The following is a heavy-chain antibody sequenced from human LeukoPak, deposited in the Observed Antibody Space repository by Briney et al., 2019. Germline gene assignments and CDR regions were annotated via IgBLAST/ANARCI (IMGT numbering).Heavy chain of an antibody. CDR2: INCNSGGT. J-gene: IGHJ4*02. CDR3: SRSGTGENDY. V-gene: IGHV1-2*02. CDR1: GYTFTGYY. D-gene: IGHD3-10*01. Sequence: ASVKVSCKASGYTFTGYYMHWVRQAPGQGLEWMGWINCNSGGTNFAPKFRGRVTMTRDTSITTAYMELSGLTSDDTAVYYCSRSGTGENDYWGQGTLVTVSS.